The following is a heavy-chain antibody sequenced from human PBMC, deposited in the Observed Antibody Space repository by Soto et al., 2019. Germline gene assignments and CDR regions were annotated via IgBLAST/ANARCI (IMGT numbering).Heavy chain of an antibody. Sequence: GGSLRLSCAASGFTFSSYAMSWVRQAPGKGLEWVAVISYSGSNKYYADSVKGRFTISRDNSKNTLYLQMNSLRAEDTAVYYCAKDFVAARSIYYYYGMDVWGQGTTVTVSS. V-gene: IGHV3-30*02. CDR3: AKDFVAARSIYYYYGMDV. D-gene: IGHD6-6*01. CDR1: GFTFSSYA. CDR2: ISYSGSNK. J-gene: IGHJ6*02.